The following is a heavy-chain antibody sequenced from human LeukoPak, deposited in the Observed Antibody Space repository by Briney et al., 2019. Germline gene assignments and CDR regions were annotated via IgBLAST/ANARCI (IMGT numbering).Heavy chain of an antibody. CDR1: GGSISSSSYY. J-gene: IGHJ5*02. CDR2: ICYSGRT. D-gene: IGHD2-15*01. Sequence: SETLSLTCTVSGGSISSSSYYWGWVRQPPGKGLEWIGSICYSGRTYYNPSLKSRVTISVDTSKNQFSLKLSSLTAADTAVYYCARPLSLGYCSGGSCYGRGAWFDRWGQGTLVTVSS. CDR3: ARPLSLGYCSGGSCYGRGAWFDR. V-gene: IGHV4-39*01.